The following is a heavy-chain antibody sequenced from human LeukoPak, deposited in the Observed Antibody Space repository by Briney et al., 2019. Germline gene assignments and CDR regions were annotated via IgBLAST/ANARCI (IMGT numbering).Heavy chain of an antibody. Sequence: GGSLRLSCAASGFTVSSNYMSWVRQAPGKGLEWVSYISSSGSTIYYADSVKGRFTISRDNAKNSLYLQMNSLRAEDTAVYYCASSRAKGLYDYWGQGTLVTVSS. CDR3: ASSRAKGLYDY. J-gene: IGHJ4*02. CDR2: ISSSGSTI. V-gene: IGHV3-11*01. CDR1: GFTVSSNY. D-gene: IGHD2-8*01.